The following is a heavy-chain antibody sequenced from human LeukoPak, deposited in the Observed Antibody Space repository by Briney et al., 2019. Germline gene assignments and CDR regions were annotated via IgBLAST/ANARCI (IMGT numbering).Heavy chain of an antibody. Sequence: SETLSLTCAVYGGSFSGYYWSWIRQPPGKGLEWIGEINHSGSTNYNPSLKSRVTISVDTSKNQFSLKLSSVTAADTAVYYCARGVGSGWYWAYFDYWGQGTLVTVSS. CDR1: GGSFSGYY. CDR2: INHSGST. D-gene: IGHD6-19*01. V-gene: IGHV4-34*01. CDR3: ARGVGSGWYWAYFDY. J-gene: IGHJ4*02.